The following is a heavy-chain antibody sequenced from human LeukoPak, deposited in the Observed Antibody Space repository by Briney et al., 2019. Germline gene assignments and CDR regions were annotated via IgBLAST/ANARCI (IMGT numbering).Heavy chain of an antibody. CDR2: IYYSGST. D-gene: IGHD2-8*01. CDR3: ARDTNLRDSFDI. Sequence: PSETLSLTCTVSGGSISSSSYYWGWIRQPPGKGLEWIGSIYYSGSTYYNPSLKSRVTISVDTSKNQFSLKLSSVTAAATAVYYCARDTNLRDSFDIWGQGTMVTVSS. V-gene: IGHV4-39*07. J-gene: IGHJ3*02. CDR1: GGSISSSSYY.